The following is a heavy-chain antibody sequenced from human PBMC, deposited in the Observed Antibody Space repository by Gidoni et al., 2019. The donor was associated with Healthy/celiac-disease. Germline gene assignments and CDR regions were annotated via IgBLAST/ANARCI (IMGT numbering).Heavy chain of an antibody. D-gene: IGHD6-13*01. CDR3: ASSLAAAGPYYFDY. CDR2: IYYSGST. CDR1: GGSISSYY. Sequence: QVQLQESGPGLVKPSETLSLTCTVSGGSISSYYWSWIRQPPGKGLEWIVYIYYSGSTNYNPSLKSRVTISVDTSKNQFSLKLSSVTAADTAVYYCASSLAAAGPYYFDYWGQGTLVTVSS. V-gene: IGHV4-59*01. J-gene: IGHJ4*02.